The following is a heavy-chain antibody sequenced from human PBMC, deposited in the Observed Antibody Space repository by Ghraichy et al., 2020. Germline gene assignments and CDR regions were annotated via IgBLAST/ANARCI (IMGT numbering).Heavy chain of an antibody. V-gene: IGHV3-21*01. CDR3: AREGIAAGGFDY. D-gene: IGHD6-13*01. CDR1: GFTFSSYS. Sequence: GGSLRLSCAASGFTFSSYSMNWVRQAPGKGLEWVSSISSSSSYIYYADSVKGRFTISRDNAKNSLYLQMNSLRAEDTAVYYCAREGIAAGGFDYWGQGTLVTVSS. J-gene: IGHJ4*02. CDR2: ISSSSSYI.